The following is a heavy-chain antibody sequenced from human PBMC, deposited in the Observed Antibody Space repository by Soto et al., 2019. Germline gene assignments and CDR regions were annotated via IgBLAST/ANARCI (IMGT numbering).Heavy chain of an antibody. CDR1: DDSINSDKYY. CDR2: IYYRDNT. CDR3: ATHPPYGPLDH. V-gene: IGHV4-39*01. Sequence: PSETLSLTCSVSDDSINSDKYYWGWIRQPPGKGLEWIGSIYYRDNTYYNPSLKTRVTISLDTSNSQFSLRLPSVTAADTAVYYCATHPPYGPLDHWGQGTLVTVSS. D-gene: IGHD4-17*01. J-gene: IGHJ4*02.